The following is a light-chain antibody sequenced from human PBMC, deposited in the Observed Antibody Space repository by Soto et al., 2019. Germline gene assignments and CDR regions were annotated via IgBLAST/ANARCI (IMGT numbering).Light chain of an antibody. Sequence: EIVLTQSPGTLSLSPGERVALSCRASQSVSSTSIAWYQQKPGQAPRLLIYDSSSRATDIPDRFSGSGSGTHFNLTISSLEPEAFAGYYCQQYGGSPPKYTFGQGTKLEI. CDR3: QQYGGSPPKYT. V-gene: IGKV3-20*01. J-gene: IGKJ2*01. CDR2: DSS. CDR1: QSVSSTS.